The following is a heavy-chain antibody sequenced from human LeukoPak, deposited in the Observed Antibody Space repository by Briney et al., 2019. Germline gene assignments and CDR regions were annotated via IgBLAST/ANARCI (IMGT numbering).Heavy chain of an antibody. Sequence: ASVKVSCKASGYTFTGYYMHWVRQAPGQGLEWMGWINPNSGGTNYAQKFQGRVTMTRDTSISTAYMELSRLRSDDTAVYYCARDRGVVVVAAWFDPWGQGTLVTVSS. D-gene: IGHD2-15*01. J-gene: IGHJ5*02. CDR3: ARDRGVVVVAAWFDP. V-gene: IGHV1-2*02. CDR2: INPNSGGT. CDR1: GYTFTGYY.